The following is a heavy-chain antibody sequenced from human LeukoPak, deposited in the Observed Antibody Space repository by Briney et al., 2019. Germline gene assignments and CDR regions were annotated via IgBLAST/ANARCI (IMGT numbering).Heavy chain of an antibody. CDR1: GGAFSSYA. D-gene: IGHD3-10*01. V-gene: IGHV1-69*01. CDR2: IIPIFGTA. J-gene: IGHJ4*02. CDR3: ARDGGYYGSGSAYYFDY. Sequence: ASVKVSCKASGGAFSSYAISWVRQAPGQGLEWMGGIIPIFGTANYAQKFQGRVTITADESTSTAYMELGSLRSEDTAVYYCARDGGYYGSGSAYYFDYWGQGTLVTVSS.